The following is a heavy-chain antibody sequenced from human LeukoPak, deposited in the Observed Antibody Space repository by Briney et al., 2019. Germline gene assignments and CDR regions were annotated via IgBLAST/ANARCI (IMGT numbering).Heavy chain of an antibody. CDR1: GYIFTDKY. V-gene: IGHV1-2*02. CDR2: INPNSGAT. Sequence: ASVKVSCKASGYIFTDKYMHWVRQAPGQGLEWMGWINPNSGATTYAQKFQGRVTMTRDTSISTVYMELTRLRSDDMAVYYCTREDFWGQGTLVTVSS. CDR3: TREDF. J-gene: IGHJ4*02.